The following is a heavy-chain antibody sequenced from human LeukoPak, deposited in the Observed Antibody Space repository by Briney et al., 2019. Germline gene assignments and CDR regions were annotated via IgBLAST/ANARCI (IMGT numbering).Heavy chain of an antibody. V-gene: IGHV3-7*01. CDR1: GFSFSSYW. D-gene: IGHD2/OR15-2a*01. CDR2: IKQDGSEK. CDR3: ARDLIEPY. Sequence: PGGSLRLSCATSGFSFSSYWMSWVRQAPGKGLEWVANIKQDGSEKYYVDSVKGRFTISRDNAKTSPFLQMNSLRVEDSAVYYCARDLIEPYWGQGTLVTVSS. J-gene: IGHJ4*02.